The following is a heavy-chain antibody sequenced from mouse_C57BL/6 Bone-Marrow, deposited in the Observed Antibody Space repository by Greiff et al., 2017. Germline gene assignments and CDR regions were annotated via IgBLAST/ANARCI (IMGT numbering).Heavy chain of an antibody. CDR3: AKRDGSSYPYYAMDY. Sequence: VKLVESGPGLVAPSQSLSITCTVSGFSLTSYGVDWVRQPPGKGLEWLGVIWGGGSTNYNSALMSRLSISKDNSKSQVFLKMNSLQTDDTAMYYCAKRDGSSYPYYAMDYWGQGTSVTVSS. CDR1: GFSLTSYG. V-gene: IGHV2-9*01. J-gene: IGHJ4*01. CDR2: IWGGGST. D-gene: IGHD1-1*01.